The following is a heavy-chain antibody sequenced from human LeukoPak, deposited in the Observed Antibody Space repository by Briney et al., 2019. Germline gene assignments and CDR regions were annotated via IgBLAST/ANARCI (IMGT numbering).Heavy chain of an antibody. Sequence: PGGSLILCCAASGFTFSSYGMHWVRQPPVTGLFFLPVIWYDGSNKYYADSLKHRFTISRNNPKNTLSLQMNSLRAEDKAVYYCARGARYFDWLLYLAGSYFDYWGQGTLVTVSS. J-gene: IGHJ4*02. D-gene: IGHD3-9*01. CDR1: GFTFSSYG. CDR3: ARGARYFDWLLYLAGSYFDY. V-gene: IGHV3-33*01. CDR2: IWYDGSNK.